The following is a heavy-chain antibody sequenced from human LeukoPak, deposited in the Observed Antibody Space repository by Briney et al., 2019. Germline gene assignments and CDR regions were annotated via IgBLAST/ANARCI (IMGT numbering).Heavy chain of an antibody. CDR2: IYIFSGST. Sequence: TLSLTCTVSGGSISSGRNYWTWIRQPAGKGLEWIGRIYIFSGSTNYNPSLKSRVTISVDTSKNQFSLKLSSVTAADTAVYYCATQWGSGSYYPPDYWGQGTLVTVSS. CDR3: ATQWGSGSYYPPDY. J-gene: IGHJ4*02. CDR1: GGSISSGRNY. V-gene: IGHV4-61*02. D-gene: IGHD3-10*01.